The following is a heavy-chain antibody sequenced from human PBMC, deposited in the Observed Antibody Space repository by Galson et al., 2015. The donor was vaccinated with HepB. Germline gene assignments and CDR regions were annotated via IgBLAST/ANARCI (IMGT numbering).Heavy chain of an antibody. CDR2: IVPMVATT. D-gene: IGHD2-21*02. CDR3: ARDAAGGDCEDEDFSPYFDS. Sequence: SVKVSCTVSGGTFPNSQINWVRQAPGQGLEWIAVIVPMVATTYYAQKYFGSVTITANGSSTTVHMELKSLKFEDTAVYFCARDAAGGDCEDEDFSPYFDSWGQGTLVTVSS. J-gene: IGHJ4*02. V-gene: IGHV1-69*13. CDR1: GGTFPNSQ.